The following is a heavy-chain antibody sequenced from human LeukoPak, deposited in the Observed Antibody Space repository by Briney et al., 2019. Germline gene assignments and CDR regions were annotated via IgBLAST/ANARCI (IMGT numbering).Heavy chain of an antibody. CDR2: INHFGST. J-gene: IGHJ4*02. CDR3: ARQRGVDLATSDY. CDR1: GFTFSSHW. Sequence: GSLRLSCAASGFTFSSHWMSWVRQPPGKGLEWIGEINHFGSTNYNPSLKSRVSMSVDTSNNQFSLKLSSVTAADTAVYYCARQRGVDLATSDYWGQGTLVTVSS. V-gene: IGHV4-34*01. D-gene: IGHD5-24*01.